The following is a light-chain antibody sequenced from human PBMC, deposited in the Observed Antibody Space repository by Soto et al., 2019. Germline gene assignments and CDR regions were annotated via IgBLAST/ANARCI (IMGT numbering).Light chain of an antibody. J-gene: IGKJ1*01. Sequence: DIQMTQSPSTLSASVGDRVTITCRASQTIFNWLGWYQRKTGRAPNLLIYDASSLQSGVPSTFSGSGSGTEFTLTISSLQPGDFATYYCQQYNSYPWTFGQGTKVDIK. V-gene: IGKV1-5*01. CDR3: QQYNSYPWT. CDR2: DAS. CDR1: QTIFNW.